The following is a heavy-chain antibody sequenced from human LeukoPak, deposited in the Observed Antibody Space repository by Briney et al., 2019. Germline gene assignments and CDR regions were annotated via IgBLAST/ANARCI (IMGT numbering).Heavy chain of an antibody. CDR2: INPTGGST. CDR3: ARGNDGWPHYYYYFMDV. Sequence: GASVKVSCKASGYTFTSHYMHWVRQAPGQGLEWMGLINPTGGSTGYAQKFQGRVTMTRDMSTSTAYMELRSLRSADTAVYYCARGNDGWPHYYYYFMDVWGKGTTVTVSS. D-gene: IGHD1-1*01. J-gene: IGHJ6*03. CDR1: GYTFTSHY. V-gene: IGHV1-46*01.